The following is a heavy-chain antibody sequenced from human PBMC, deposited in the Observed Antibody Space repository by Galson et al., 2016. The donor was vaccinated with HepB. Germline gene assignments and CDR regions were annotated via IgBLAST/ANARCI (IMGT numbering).Heavy chain of an antibody. CDR2: INSDGSST. J-gene: IGHJ4*02. CDR3: ARSEGATSTRALDY. D-gene: IGHD1-1*01. V-gene: IGHV3-74*01. CDR1: GFSFSSYW. Sequence: SLRLSCAASGFSFSSYWMHWVRQAPGKGLVWVSRINSDGSSTSYADSVKGRFTISRDNAKNTLCLQMNGLRAEDTAMYYCARSEGATSTRALDYWGQGTLVTVSS.